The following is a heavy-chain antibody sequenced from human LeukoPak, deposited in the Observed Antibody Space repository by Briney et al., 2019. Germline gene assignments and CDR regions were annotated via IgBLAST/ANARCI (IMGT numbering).Heavy chain of an antibody. J-gene: IGHJ4*02. CDR1: GYTFTSYD. D-gene: IGHD4-17*01. Sequence: ASVKVSCKASGYTFTSYDINWVRQATGQGLEWMGWMNPSSGNTGYAQKFQGRVTMTRNTSISTAYMELSSLRSEDTAVYYCARIDYGDYVSGFWGQGTLVTVSS. CDR3: ARIDYGDYVSGF. CDR2: MNPSSGNT. V-gene: IGHV1-8*01.